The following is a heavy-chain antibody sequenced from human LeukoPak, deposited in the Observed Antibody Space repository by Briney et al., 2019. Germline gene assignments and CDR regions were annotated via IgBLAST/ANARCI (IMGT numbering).Heavy chain of an antibody. CDR3: AQDRFVSSGRDDY. Sequence: GGSLRLSCAPSGFTFSSYPMSWVRQAPGKGLEWVSGISGSGENTYYVDSVKGRFTISRDNSKNTLYLQMTNLRVEDTAVYFCAQDRFVSSGRDDYWGQGTLVTVSS. J-gene: IGHJ4*02. CDR1: GFTFSSYP. D-gene: IGHD6-19*01. CDR2: ISGSGENT. V-gene: IGHV3-23*01.